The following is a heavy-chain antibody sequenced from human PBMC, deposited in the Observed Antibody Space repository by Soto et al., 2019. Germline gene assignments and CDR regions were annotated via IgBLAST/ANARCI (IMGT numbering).Heavy chain of an antibody. J-gene: IGHJ5*02. CDR2: ISYDGRI. CDR1: GFTFSSYA. Sequence: SLRLSCAASGFTFSSYAMHWVRQAPGKGLEWVAVISYDGRIAYADSVKGRFTISRDNAKNSLYLQMNSLRAEDTAFYYCTKASGKGYFDPWGQGILVTVSS. V-gene: IGHV3-30*04. D-gene: IGHD5-12*01. CDR3: TKASGKGYFDP.